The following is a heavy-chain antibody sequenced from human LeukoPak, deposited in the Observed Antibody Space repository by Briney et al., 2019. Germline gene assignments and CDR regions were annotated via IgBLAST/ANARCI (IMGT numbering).Heavy chain of an antibody. CDR2: IYSGGST. Sequence: PGGSLRLSCAASGFTVSSNYMSWVRQAPGKGLEWVSVIYSGGSTYYADSVKGRFTISRDNSKNTLYLQMNSLRAEDTAVYYCARSRYSNYQYYYYGMDVWGQGTTVTVSS. CDR3: ARSRYSNYQYYYYGMDV. CDR1: GFTVSSNY. V-gene: IGHV3-66*01. J-gene: IGHJ6*02. D-gene: IGHD4-4*01.